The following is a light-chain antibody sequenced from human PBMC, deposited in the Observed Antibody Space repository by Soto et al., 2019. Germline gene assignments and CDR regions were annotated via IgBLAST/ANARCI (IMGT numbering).Light chain of an antibody. CDR2: DAS. CDR1: QSVASNY. Sequence: ETVMTQCPDTLSLTPGERATLSCRASQSVASNYLGWYQQKPGQAPRVLIFDASIRATGIPDRFSASGSGSDFTLTISRLEPDDFAVYYCHQYDSLPLTFGGGTKVDI. CDR3: HQYDSLPLT. J-gene: IGKJ4*01. V-gene: IGKV3-20*01.